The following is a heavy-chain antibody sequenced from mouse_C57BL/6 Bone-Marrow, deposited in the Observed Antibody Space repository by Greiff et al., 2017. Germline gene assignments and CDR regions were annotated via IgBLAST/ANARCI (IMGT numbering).Heavy chain of an antibody. V-gene: IGHV1-77*01. D-gene: IGHD1-1*01. J-gene: IGHJ1*03. Sequence: QVQLQQSGAELVKPGASVKISCKASGYTFTDYYINWVKQRPGQGLEWIGKIGPGSGSSYYNEKFKGKATLTADKSSSPAYMQLSSLTSEDSAVYFWARRGYYGSSLYWYFDVWGTGTTVTVSS. CDR3: ARRGYYGSSLYWYFDV. CDR2: IGPGSGSS. CDR1: GYTFTDYY.